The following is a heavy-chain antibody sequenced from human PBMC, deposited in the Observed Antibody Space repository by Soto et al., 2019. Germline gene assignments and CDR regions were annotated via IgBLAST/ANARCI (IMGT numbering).Heavy chain of an antibody. V-gene: IGHV3-30*03. J-gene: IGHJ4*02. CDR2: ISYDGSNK. CDR1: GFTFSSYG. D-gene: IGHD6-13*01. CDR3: ARAAAGTENHDY. Sequence: GGSLRLSCAASGFTFSSYGMHWVRQAPGKGLEWVAVISYDGSNKYYADSVKGRFTISRDNSKNTLYLQMNSLRAEDTAVYYRARAAAGTENHDYWGQGTLVTVS.